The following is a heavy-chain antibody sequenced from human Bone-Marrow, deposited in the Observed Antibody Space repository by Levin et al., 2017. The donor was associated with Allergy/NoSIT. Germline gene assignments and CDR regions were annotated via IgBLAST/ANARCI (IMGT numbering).Heavy chain of an antibody. V-gene: IGHV3-30-3*01. D-gene: IGHD3-22*01. J-gene: IGHJ4*02. Sequence: GGSLRLSCAASGFTFSSYAMHWVRQAPGKGLEWVAVISYDGSNKYYADSVKGRFTISRDNSKNTLYLQMNSLRAEDTAVYYCARGDYDSSGYYHDYWGQGTLVTVSS. CDR3: ARGDYDSSGYYHDY. CDR1: GFTFSSYA. CDR2: ISYDGSNK.